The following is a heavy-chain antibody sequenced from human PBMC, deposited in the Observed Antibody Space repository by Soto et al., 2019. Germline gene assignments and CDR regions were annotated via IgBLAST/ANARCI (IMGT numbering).Heavy chain of an antibody. D-gene: IGHD2-21*02. CDR1: GFTLRNHN. V-gene: IGHV3-21*01. Sequence: PGGSLRLSCAASGFTLRNHNMNWVRQAPGKGLEWLSFITTGSKDRFYADSVKGRFTVSRDDAKNLLFLQMNSLGAEDTAVYYCVRDHQGSLVTAEGFECWGQGTLVTAPQ. CDR3: VRDHQGSLVTAEGFEC. CDR2: ITTGSKDR. J-gene: IGHJ4*02.